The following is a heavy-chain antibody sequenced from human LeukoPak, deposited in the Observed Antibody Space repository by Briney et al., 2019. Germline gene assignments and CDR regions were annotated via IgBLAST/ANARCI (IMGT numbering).Heavy chain of an antibody. CDR2: ISTYNGNT. J-gene: IGHJ4*02. V-gene: IGHV1-18*01. CDR1: GYTFTKYG. CDR3: ARGREYSSPAGTFDY. Sequence: AASVKVSCKASGYTFTKYGITWVRQAPGQGLEWMGWISTYNGNTNYAQKLQGRVTMTTDTSTSTAYMELSSLRSEDTAVYYCARGREYSSPAGTFDYWGQGTLVTVSS. D-gene: IGHD6-6*01.